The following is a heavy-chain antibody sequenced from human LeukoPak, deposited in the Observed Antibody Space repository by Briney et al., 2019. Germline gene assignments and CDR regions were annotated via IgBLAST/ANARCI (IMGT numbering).Heavy chain of an antibody. CDR1: GFTFSSYS. Sequence: GGSLRLSCAGSGFTFSSYSMNWVRQAPGKGLEWVSYISSGSGSIYYADSVKGRFTISRDNAKNSVFLQMNSLRAEDTAVYYCARLPAYCSSTSCYYDYWGQGTLVTVSS. CDR3: ARLPAYCSSTSCYYDY. CDR2: ISSGSGSI. J-gene: IGHJ4*02. V-gene: IGHV3-48*04. D-gene: IGHD2-2*01.